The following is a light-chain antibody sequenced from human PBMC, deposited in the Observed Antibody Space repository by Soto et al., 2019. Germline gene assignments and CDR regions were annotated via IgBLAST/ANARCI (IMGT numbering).Light chain of an antibody. CDR3: QQYDTSPRT. J-gene: IGKJ1*01. CDR1: QSLRTDS. V-gene: IGKV3-20*01. CDR2: GVY. Sequence: EMVMTQAPGTLSLSLGERATISCRVSQSLRTDSLAWYQQKPCQAPRLLISGVYSRAAGIPDRFSGSGSGTDFTLTISRLEPEDFAVYYCQQYDTSPRTFGQGTKVDIK.